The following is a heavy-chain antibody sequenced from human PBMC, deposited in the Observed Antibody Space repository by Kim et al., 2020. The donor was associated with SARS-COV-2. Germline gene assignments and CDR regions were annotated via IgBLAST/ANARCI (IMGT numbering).Heavy chain of an antibody. CDR1: GGSNNAYY. Sequence: SETLSLTCTVSGGSNNAYYWTWIRQPPGKGLEWIGYIYNTGSTNYNPSLKSRVTISGDTSRNQFSLKLSSVTTADTAVYYCARGDYNSDWHYCDYWGQGTLVTVSS. J-gene: IGHJ4*02. CDR2: IYNTGST. CDR3: ARGDYNSDWHYCDY. V-gene: IGHV4-59*01. D-gene: IGHD6-19*01.